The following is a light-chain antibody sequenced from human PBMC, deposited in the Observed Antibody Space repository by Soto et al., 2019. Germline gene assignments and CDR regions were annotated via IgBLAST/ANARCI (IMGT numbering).Light chain of an antibody. CDR2: AAS. Sequence: DIQMTKSPSSLSASVGDRVTITYRASQSISSYLNWYQQKPGKAPKLLIYAASSLQSGVPSRFSGSGSGTDFTLTISSLQPEDFATYYCQQSYSTPRTFGQGTKVDIK. CDR1: QSISSY. V-gene: IGKV1-39*01. J-gene: IGKJ1*01. CDR3: QQSYSTPRT.